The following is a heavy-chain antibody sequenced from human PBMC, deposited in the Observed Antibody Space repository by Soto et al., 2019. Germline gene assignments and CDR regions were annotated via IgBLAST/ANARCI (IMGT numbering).Heavy chain of an antibody. CDR3: ASDGRAYCSGDNCEHYFDY. Sequence: QVPLVQSGAEVKKPGASVKVSCKTSGYTFTTYGVSWLRQAPGLGLEWMGWISGNNGNTNSAPKFHGRVSMTPDTSTSTAYMELRSLRSDDTAVYYCASDGRAYCSGDNCEHYFDYWGQGARVTVSS. D-gene: IGHD2-15*01. CDR2: ISGNNGNT. CDR1: GYTFTTYG. V-gene: IGHV1-18*01. J-gene: IGHJ4*02.